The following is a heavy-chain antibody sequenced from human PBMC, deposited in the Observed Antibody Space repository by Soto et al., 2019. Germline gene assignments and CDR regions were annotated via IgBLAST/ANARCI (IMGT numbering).Heavy chain of an antibody. CDR2: IYYSGST. V-gene: IGHV4-59*12. Sequence: SETLSLTCTVSGGSISSYYWSLIRQPPGKGLEWIGYIYYSGSTYYNPSLKIRVTISVYTSKNQFSLKLSSVAAADTAVYYCARGKQRVNYGMDVWGQGTTVTVSS. CDR1: GGSISSYY. CDR3: ARGKQRVNYGMDV. J-gene: IGHJ6*02. D-gene: IGHD6-6*01.